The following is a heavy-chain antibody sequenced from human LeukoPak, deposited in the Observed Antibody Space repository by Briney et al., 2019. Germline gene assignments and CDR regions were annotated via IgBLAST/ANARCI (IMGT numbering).Heavy chain of an antibody. D-gene: IGHD1-26*01. CDR1: GFPFSSYG. J-gene: IGHJ4*02. V-gene: IGHV3-30*02. CDR2: LRKDATYS. Sequence: GGSLRLSCAASGFPFSSYGMYWVRQTPDKGMQWVAYLRKDATYSNYADSVRGRFTISRDNSKNTLDLQMSSLRVEDTAVYYCASGGPTRGPLDYWGQGTLVTVSS. CDR3: ASGGPTRGPLDY.